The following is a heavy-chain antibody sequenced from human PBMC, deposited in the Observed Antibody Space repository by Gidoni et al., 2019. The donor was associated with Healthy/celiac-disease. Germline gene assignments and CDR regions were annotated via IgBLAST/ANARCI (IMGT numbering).Heavy chain of an antibody. V-gene: IGHV4-34*01. CDR3: ARGGKLGPFDY. J-gene: IGHJ4*02. D-gene: IGHD6-6*01. CDR2: INHSGST. Sequence: QVQLQQLGAGLLKPSETLSLTCAVYGGSFSGYYWSWIRQPPGKGLEWIGEINHSGSTNYNPSLKSRVTISVDTSKNQFSLKLSSVTAADTAVYYCARGGKLGPFDYWGQGTLVTVSS. CDR1: GGSFSGYY.